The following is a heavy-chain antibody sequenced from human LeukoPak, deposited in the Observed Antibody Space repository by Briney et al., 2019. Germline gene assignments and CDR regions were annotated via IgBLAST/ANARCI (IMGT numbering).Heavy chain of an antibody. CDR3: AKSNGYGLIDI. V-gene: IGHV4-59*12. CDR1: GGSIRSYY. D-gene: IGHD3-22*01. Sequence: SETLSLTCTVSGGSIRSYYWGWVRQPPGKALEWIGNIFYSGSTYYSPSLKSRVTISLDTSRNQFSLKLNSVTAADTAVYYCAKSNGYGLIDIWGQGTMVTVSS. CDR2: IFYSGST. J-gene: IGHJ3*02.